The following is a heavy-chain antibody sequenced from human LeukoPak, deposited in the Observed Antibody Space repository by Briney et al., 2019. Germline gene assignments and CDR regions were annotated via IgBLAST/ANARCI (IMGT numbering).Heavy chain of an antibody. Sequence: ASVKVSCKASGYTFTGYYMHWVRQAPGQGLEGMGWINPNSGGTNYAQKFQGRVTMTRDTSISTAYMELSRLSSDDTAVYYCASGSAAYYYMDVWGKGTTVTVSS. D-gene: IGHD1-26*01. CDR1: GYTFTGYY. J-gene: IGHJ6*03. CDR2: INPNSGGT. V-gene: IGHV1-2*02. CDR3: ASGSAAYYYMDV.